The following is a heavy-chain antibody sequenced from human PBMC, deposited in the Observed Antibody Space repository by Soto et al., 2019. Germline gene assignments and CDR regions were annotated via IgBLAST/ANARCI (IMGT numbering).Heavy chain of an antibody. CDR1: GGSFSGYY. Sequence: SETVSLTCAVYGGSFSGYYWSWIRQPPGKGLEWIGEINHSGSTNYNPSLKSRVTISVDTSKNQFSLKLSSVTAADTAVYYCARGRKYYYDSSGYYHYFDYWGQGTLVTVSS. CDR3: ARGRKYYYDSSGYYHYFDY. V-gene: IGHV4-34*01. D-gene: IGHD3-22*01. J-gene: IGHJ4*02. CDR2: INHSGST.